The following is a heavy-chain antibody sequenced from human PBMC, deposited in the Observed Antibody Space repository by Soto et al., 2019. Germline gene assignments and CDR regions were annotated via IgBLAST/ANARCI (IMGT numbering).Heavy chain of an antibody. V-gene: IGHV4-31*03. Sequence: SETLSLTCTVSGGSIATNGYYWSWIRRHPGKGLEWIGNIYYSGSTYYNPSLKSRVTISIDTSKNQFSLKLNNVRAEDTAVYYCVRDKRTISGIFPGYWGQGTQVTVSS. D-gene: IGHD1-1*01. CDR3: VRDKRTISGIFPGY. CDR1: GGSIATNGYY. CDR2: IYYSGST. J-gene: IGHJ4*02.